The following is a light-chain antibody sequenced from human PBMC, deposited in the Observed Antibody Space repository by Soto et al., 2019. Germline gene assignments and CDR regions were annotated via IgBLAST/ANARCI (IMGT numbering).Light chain of an antibody. CDR3: NSYTSSSTYV. J-gene: IGLJ1*01. V-gene: IGLV2-18*02. CDR1: SSDVGSYNR. Sequence: QSVLTQPPSVSGSPGQSVTTSCTGTSSDVGSYNRVSWYQQPPGTAPKLMIYEVSNRPSGVPDRFSGSKSGNTASLTISGLQAEDEAGYYCNSYTSSSTYVFGTGTRSPS. CDR2: EVS.